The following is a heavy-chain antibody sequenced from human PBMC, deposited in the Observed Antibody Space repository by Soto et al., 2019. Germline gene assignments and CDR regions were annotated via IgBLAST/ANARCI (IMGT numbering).Heavy chain of an antibody. J-gene: IGHJ6*02. V-gene: IGHV3-33*01. CDR1: GFTFNTYG. D-gene: IGHD6-19*01. CDR2: IWYDGNTK. CDR3: ARPLVAPVAGPYYYGMDV. Sequence: LRLSCAASGFTFNTYGFNWVRQAPGKGLEWVAVIWYDGNTKYYADSVKGRFTISRDNLKNTLYLQMNSLTAEDTAVYYCARPLVAPVAGPYYYGMDVWGQGTTVTVSS.